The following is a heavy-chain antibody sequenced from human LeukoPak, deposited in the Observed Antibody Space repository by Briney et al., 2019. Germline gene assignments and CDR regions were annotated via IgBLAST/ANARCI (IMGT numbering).Heavy chain of an antibody. J-gene: IGHJ4*02. V-gene: IGHV5-51*01. CDR2: IYPSDSDT. CDR1: GYTFSNHW. CDR3: VRSQDSDYSPFDY. D-gene: IGHD4-11*01. Sequence: GESLKISCQASGYTFSNHWIGWVRLMPGRGLEWMGIIYPSDSDTRYSPSFQGQVTISTDKSITAAYLQWNSLKASDTAFYYCVRSQDSDYSPFDYWGQGTLVSVSS.